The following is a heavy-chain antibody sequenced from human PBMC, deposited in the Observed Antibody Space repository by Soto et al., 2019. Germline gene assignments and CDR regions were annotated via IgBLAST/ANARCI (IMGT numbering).Heavy chain of an antibody. CDR3: ARRGSGSYSDY. V-gene: IGHV4-39*01. D-gene: IGHD3-10*01. CDR1: GGSISSSSYY. CDR2: IYYSGST. Sequence: ETLFLTCTVSGGSISSSSYYWGWIRQPPGKGLEWIGSIYYSGSTYYNPSLKSRVTISVDTSKNQFSLKLSSVTAADTAVYYCARRGSGSYSDYWGQGTLV. J-gene: IGHJ4*02.